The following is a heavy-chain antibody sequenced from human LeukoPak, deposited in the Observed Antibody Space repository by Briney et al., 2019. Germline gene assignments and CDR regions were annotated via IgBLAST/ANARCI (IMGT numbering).Heavy chain of an antibody. J-gene: IGHJ6*02. D-gene: IGHD3-16*01. CDR2: IIPIFGTA. V-gene: IGHV1-69*13. Sequence: SVKVSCTTSGGTFSSYAISWVRQAPGQGLEWMGGIIPIFGTANYAQKFQGRVTITADESTSTAYMELSSLRSEDTAVYYCARDPGEYYYYGMDVWGQGTTVTVSS. CDR1: GGTFSSYA. CDR3: ARDPGEYYYYGMDV.